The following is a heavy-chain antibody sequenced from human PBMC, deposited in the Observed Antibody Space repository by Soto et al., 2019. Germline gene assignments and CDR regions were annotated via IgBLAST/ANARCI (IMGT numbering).Heavy chain of an antibody. Sequence: SVKVSCKASGGTFSNIAIIWVRQAPGQGLEWMGGILPIFGTPNYAQKFQGRLTISADEFSSTAYMELNILRSEDTAVYHCATPAEALDTAMLKGLAHWGQGSLVTVSS. D-gene: IGHD5-18*01. V-gene: IGHV1-69*13. J-gene: IGHJ4*02. CDR2: ILPIFGTP. CDR1: GGTFSNIA. CDR3: ATPAEALDTAMLKGLAH.